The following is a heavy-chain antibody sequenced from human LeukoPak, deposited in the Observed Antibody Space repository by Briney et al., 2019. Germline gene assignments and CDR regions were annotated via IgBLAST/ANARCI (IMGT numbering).Heavy chain of an antibody. J-gene: IGHJ4*02. CDR2: ISGSGGST. V-gene: IGHV3-23*01. CDR1: GFTFSSYA. D-gene: IGHD2-2*01. Sequence: GGSLRLSCAASGFTFSSYAMSWVRQAPGKGLEWVSAISGSGGSTYYADSVKGRFTISRDNSKNTLYLQMNSLRAEDTAVYYCAADIVVVPAAISVLSDYWAREPWSPSPQ. CDR3: AADIVVVPAAISVLSDY.